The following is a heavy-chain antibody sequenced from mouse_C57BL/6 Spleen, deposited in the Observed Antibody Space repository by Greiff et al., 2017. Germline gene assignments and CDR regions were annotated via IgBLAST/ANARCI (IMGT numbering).Heavy chain of an antibody. CDR3: ARERYYATGY. CDR1: GYTFTSYW. CDR2: IYPGSGST. V-gene: IGHV1-55*01. Sequence: QVQLQQPGAELVKPGASVKMSCKASGYTFTSYWLTWVQQRPGQGLEWIGDIYPGSGSTNYNEKFKSKATLTVDTSSSTAYLQLSSLTSEDSAVYYCARERYYATGYWGQGTSVTVSS. J-gene: IGHJ4*01.